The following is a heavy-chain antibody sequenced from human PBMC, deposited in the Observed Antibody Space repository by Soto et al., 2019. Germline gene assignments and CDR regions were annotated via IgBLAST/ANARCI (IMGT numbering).Heavy chain of an antibody. CDR3: ARRYGGNFDY. Sequence: SETLSLTCGVSGDTISTGGYSWAWIRQPPGKALEWIGHTYHSGNPYYNPSLKSRVIISVDRSKNQFSLKVSSVTAADTAVYYCARRYGGNFDYWGQGTLVTVSS. CDR2: TYHSGNP. D-gene: IGHD1-26*01. CDR1: GDTISTGGYS. V-gene: IGHV4-30-2*01. J-gene: IGHJ4*02.